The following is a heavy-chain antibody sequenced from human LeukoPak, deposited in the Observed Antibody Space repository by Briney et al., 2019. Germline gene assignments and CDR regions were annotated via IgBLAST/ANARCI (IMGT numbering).Heavy chain of an antibody. D-gene: IGHD3-22*01. CDR2: INPNSGGT. CDR1: GYTFTGYY. Sequence: ASVKVSCKASGYTFTGYYMHWVRQAPGQGLEWMGWINPNSGGTNYAQKFQGRVTMTRDTSISTAYMELSRLRSDDTAVYYCARDYYSGYYNFFDYWGQGTLVTVSS. J-gene: IGHJ4*02. CDR3: ARDYYSGYYNFFDY. V-gene: IGHV1-2*02.